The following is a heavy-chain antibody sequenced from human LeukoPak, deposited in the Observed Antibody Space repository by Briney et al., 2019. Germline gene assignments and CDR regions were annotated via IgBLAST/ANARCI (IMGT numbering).Heavy chain of an antibody. J-gene: IGHJ6*04. CDR1: GFPFSDYY. CDR3: AELGITMIGGV. V-gene: IGHV3-11*04. CDR2: ISSSGSTI. D-gene: IGHD3-10*02. Sequence: GALRLSCDASGFPFSDYYMTWIRQAPGKGLESLSYISSSGSTIYYADSVKGRFTISRDNAKNSLYLQMNSLRAEDTAVYYCAELGITMIGGVWGKGTTATISS.